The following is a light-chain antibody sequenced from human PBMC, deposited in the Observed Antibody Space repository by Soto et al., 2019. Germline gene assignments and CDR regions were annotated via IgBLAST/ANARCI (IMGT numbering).Light chain of an antibody. CDR1: QSVNKW. CDR2: DAS. Sequence: DIQMTQSPSTLSASVGDRVTITCRASQSVNKWLAWYQQKPGRAPNLVIYDASTLQTSVTSTFSGSGSGTEFTLTISSLQPDDFGTYYCQLYQSWPYTFGQGTKLEIK. CDR3: QLYQSWPYT. V-gene: IGKV1-5*01. J-gene: IGKJ2*01.